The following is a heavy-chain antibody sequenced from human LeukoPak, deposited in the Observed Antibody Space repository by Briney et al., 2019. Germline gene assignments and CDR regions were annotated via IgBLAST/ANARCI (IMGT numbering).Heavy chain of an antibody. CDR2: IYYSGST. CDR1: GGSIGSSSYY. D-gene: IGHD5-18*01. J-gene: IGHJ5*02. Sequence: SETLSLTCTVSGGSIGSSSYYWGWIRQPPGKGLEWIGSIYYSGSTYYNPSLKSRVTISVDTSKNQFSLKLSSVTAADTAVYYCARGKGYSYGRIWFDPWGQGTLVTVSS. V-gene: IGHV4-39*07. CDR3: ARGKGYSYGRIWFDP.